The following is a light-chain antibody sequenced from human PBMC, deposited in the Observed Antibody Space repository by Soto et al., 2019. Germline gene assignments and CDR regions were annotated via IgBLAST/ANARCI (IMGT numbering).Light chain of an antibody. CDR2: EDK. Sequence: NFMLTQPHSVSESPGKTVTISCTRSSGSIANNYVQWFQLRPGSVPKTVINEDKERPSGVPDRFSGSIDRSSNSASLTISGLESDDEADYYCHSYDVSNPWVFGGGTKLTVL. J-gene: IGLJ3*02. V-gene: IGLV6-57*04. CDR1: SGSIANNY. CDR3: HSYDVSNPWV.